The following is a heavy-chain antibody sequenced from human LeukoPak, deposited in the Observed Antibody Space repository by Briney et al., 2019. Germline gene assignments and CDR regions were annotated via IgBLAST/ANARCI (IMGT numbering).Heavy chain of an antibody. CDR1: GFTFSNYA. Sequence: GGSLRLSCTASGFTFSNYAMHWVRQAPGKGLEYVSAISSNGDSTYYADSVKDRFTISRDNSKNTLYLQLSSLRAEYTAVYYCVRHDYGDYAPFDYWGQGTLVTVSS. V-gene: IGHV3-64D*06. CDR2: ISSNGDST. CDR3: VRHDYGDYAPFDY. J-gene: IGHJ4*02. D-gene: IGHD4-17*01.